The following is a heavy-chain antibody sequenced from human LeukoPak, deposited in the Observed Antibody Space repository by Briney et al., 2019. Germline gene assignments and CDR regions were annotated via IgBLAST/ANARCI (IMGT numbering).Heavy chain of an antibody. D-gene: IGHD6-13*01. CDR3: ARAGEYDSSWYYFVY. CDR2: ISSSGSTI. CDR1: GFTFSDYY. J-gene: IGHJ4*02. V-gene: IGHV3-11*04. Sequence: PGGSLRLSCAASGFTFSDYYMSWIRQAPGKGLEWVSYISSSGSTIYYADSVKGRFTISRDNAENSLYLQMNSLRAEDTAVYYCARAGEYDSSWYYFVYWGQGTLVTVSS.